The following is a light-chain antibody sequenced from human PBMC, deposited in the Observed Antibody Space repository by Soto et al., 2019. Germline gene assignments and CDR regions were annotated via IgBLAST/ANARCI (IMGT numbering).Light chain of an antibody. CDR2: GAS. J-gene: IGKJ5*01. CDR3: EHYCTAPRS. V-gene: IGKV3-20*01. Sequence: QSAGSVDLCPGQRATLSCRASQSVISTYLAWYQQKPGQAPRLLIYGASSRATGIPDRFSGCGPGTDFTLAMRSLESDDSAVYICEHYCTAPRSLGEGTRLEIK. CDR1: QSVISTY.